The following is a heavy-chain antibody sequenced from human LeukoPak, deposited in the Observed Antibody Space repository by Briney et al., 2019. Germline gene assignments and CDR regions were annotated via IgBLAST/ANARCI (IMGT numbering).Heavy chain of an antibody. CDR1: GYTLTELS. CDR2: FDPEDGET. D-gene: IGHD3-10*01. Sequence: ASVKVSCKVSGYTLTELSMHWVRQAPGKGLEWMGGFDPEDGETIYAQKSQGRVTMTEDTSTDTAYMELSSLRSEDTAVYYCATGRLWFGELLLYYYYGMDVWGQGTTVTVSS. J-gene: IGHJ6*02. V-gene: IGHV1-24*01. CDR3: ATGRLWFGELLLYYYYGMDV.